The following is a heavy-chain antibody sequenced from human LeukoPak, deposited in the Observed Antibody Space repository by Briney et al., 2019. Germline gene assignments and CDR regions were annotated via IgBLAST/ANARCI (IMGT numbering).Heavy chain of an antibody. J-gene: IGHJ4*02. CDR2: INTNTGNP. CDR3: ARGGRYCSSTSCSPVYFHY. D-gene: IGHD2-2*01. Sequence: ASVKVSCKASGYTFTSYAMNWVRQAPGQGLEWMGWINTNTGNPTYAQGFTGRFVFSLDTSVSTAYLQISSLKAEDTAVYYCARGGRYCSSTSCSPVYFHYWGQGTLVTVSS. CDR1: GYTFTSYA. V-gene: IGHV7-4-1*02.